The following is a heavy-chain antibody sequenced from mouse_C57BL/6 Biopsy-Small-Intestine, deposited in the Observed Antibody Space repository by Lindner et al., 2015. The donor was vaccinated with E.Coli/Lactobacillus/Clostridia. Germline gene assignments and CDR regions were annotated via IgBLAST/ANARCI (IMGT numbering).Heavy chain of an antibody. CDR3: ARDRSYYDTSDYYSDWYLDL. D-gene: IGHD2-4*01. Sequence: SVKVSCKASGGTFSKYGIRWVRQAPGQGLEWMGGIIPLFGTINYAEKFQGRVTFTADESTGTAYMELNSLRSEDTAVYYCARDRSYYDTSDYYSDWYLDLWGRGTLVTVSS. CDR1: GGTFSKYG. V-gene: IGHV1-63*01. CDR2: IIPLFGTI. J-gene: IGHJ1*01.